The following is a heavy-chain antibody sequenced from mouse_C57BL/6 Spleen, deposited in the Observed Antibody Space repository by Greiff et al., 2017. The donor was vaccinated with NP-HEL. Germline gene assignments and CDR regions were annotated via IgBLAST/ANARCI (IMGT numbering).Heavy chain of an antibody. J-gene: IGHJ1*03. D-gene: IGHD2-2*01. CDR1: GYTFTSYT. CDR2: INPSSGYT. Sequence: QVQLKESGAELARPGASVKMSCKASGYTFTSYTMHWVKQRPGQGLEWIGYINPSSGYTKYNQKFKDKATLTADKSSSTAYMQLSSLTSEDSAVYYCARSGGYDDWYFDVWGTGTTVTVSS. CDR3: ARSGGYDDWYFDV. V-gene: IGHV1-4*01.